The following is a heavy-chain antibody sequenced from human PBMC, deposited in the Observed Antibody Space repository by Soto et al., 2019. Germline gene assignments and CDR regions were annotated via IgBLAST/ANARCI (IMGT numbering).Heavy chain of an antibody. V-gene: IGHV3-66*01. CDR1: GFTVSSNY. J-gene: IGHJ4*02. CDR3: ARDPGRSYGPD. CDR2: IYSGSST. Sequence: LRLSCAASGFTVSSNYMSWVRQAPGKGLEWVSVIYSGSSTYYADSVKGRFTISRDNSKNTLYLQMNSLRAEDTAVYYCARDPGRSYGPDWGQGTLVTVSS. D-gene: IGHD1-26*01.